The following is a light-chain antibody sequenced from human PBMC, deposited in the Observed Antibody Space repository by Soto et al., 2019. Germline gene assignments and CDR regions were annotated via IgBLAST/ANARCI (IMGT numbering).Light chain of an antibody. CDR3: QPYNNWPLT. CDR1: QSVSSD. J-gene: IGKJ4*01. V-gene: IGKV3-15*01. CDR2: GAS. Sequence: EIVMTQSPATLSVSPGERATLSCRASQSVSSDLAWYRQKRGQAPRLLIYGASTRATGIPDRFSGSGSGTEFTLTISSLQSEDFAIYYCQPYNNWPLTFGGGTKVESK.